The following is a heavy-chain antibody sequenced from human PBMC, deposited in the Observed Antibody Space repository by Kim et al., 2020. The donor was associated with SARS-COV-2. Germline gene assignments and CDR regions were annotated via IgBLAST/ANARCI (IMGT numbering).Heavy chain of an antibody. Sequence: GGSLRLSCAASGFTFSSHSMNWVRQAPGKGLEWVSYISGSSDNILYADSVEGRFSISRDNAQNLVYLQMNSLKDEDTAVYFCARVMAVDHGGLDYWGQGTPVTVSS. V-gene: IGHV3-48*02. CDR1: GFTFSSHS. D-gene: IGHD6-19*01. CDR2: ISGSSDNI. J-gene: IGHJ4*02. CDR3: ARVMAVDHGGLDY.